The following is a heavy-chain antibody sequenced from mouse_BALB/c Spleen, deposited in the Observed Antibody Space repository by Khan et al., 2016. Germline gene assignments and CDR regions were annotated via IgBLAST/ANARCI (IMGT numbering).Heavy chain of an antibody. D-gene: IGHD2-4*01. Sequence: EVKLEESGPSLVKPSQTLSLTCSVTGDSITSGYWNWIRTFPGNKLEYMGYINYSGNTYYNPSLKSRISITRDTSKNQYYLQLNSVTTEDTATYYCATYDCDYCDYWGQGTTLAVSS. V-gene: IGHV3-8*02. CDR3: ATYDCDYCDY. CDR2: INYSGNT. J-gene: IGHJ2*01. CDR1: GDSITSGY.